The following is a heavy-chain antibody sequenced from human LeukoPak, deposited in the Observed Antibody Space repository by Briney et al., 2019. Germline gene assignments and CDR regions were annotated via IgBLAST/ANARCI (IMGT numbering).Heavy chain of an antibody. CDR2: ISYDGSNK. J-gene: IGHJ3*02. D-gene: IGHD2-2*01. CDR1: GFTFSSYA. CDR3: ASGFVVVPAEAFDI. Sequence: PGRSLRLSCAAPGFTFSSYAMHWVRQAPGKGLEWVAVISYDGSNKYYADSVKGRFTISRDNSKNTLYLQMNSLRAEDTAVYYCASGFVVVPAEAFDIWGQGTMVTVSS. V-gene: IGHV3-30*04.